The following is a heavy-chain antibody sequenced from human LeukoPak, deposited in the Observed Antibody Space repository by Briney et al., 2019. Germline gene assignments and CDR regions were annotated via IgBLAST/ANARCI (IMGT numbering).Heavy chain of an antibody. Sequence: GASLKVSCKASGGTFTSYAISWVRQAPGQGLEWGGGIIPIFGTANYAQKFQGRVTITADESTSTAYMELSSLRSEDTAVYYCARDAVEAGFDYWGQGTLVTVSS. CDR3: ARDAVEAGFDY. J-gene: IGHJ4*02. D-gene: IGHD6-25*01. CDR2: IIPIFGTA. CDR1: GGTFTSYA. V-gene: IGHV1-69*13.